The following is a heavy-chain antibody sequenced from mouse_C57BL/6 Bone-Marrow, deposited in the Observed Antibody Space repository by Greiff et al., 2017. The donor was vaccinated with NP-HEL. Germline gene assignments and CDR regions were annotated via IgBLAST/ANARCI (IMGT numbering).Heavy chain of an antibody. V-gene: IGHV5-16*01. D-gene: IGHD1-1*01. CDR3: TKDYYYCAMDY. CDR2: INYDGSST. J-gene: IGHJ4*01. Sequence: EVQLVESEGGLVQPGSSMKLSCTASGFTFSDYYMAWVRQVPEKGLEWVANINYDGSSTYYLDSLKSRFIISRDNAKNILYLQMSSLKSEDTATYYCTKDYYYCAMDYWGQGTSVTVSS. CDR1: GFTFSDYY.